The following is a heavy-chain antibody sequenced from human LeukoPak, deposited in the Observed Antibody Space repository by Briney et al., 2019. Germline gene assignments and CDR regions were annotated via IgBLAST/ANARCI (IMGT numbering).Heavy chain of an antibody. CDR3: ARSSHHMMDEGGRYSQH. Sequence: ASVKVSCKASGYTFTSYYMHWVRQASGQGLEWMGIVNPSGGSTNYAQKFQGRVTMTSDTSTSTVYMELSSLRSEDTAVYYCARSSHHMMDEGGRYSQHWGQGTLVTVSS. V-gene: IGHV1-46*03. J-gene: IGHJ1*01. CDR2: VNPSGGST. D-gene: IGHD3-16*01. CDR1: GYTFTSYY.